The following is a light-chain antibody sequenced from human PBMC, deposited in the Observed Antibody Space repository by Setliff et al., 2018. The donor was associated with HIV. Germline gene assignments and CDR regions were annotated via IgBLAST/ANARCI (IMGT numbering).Light chain of an antibody. CDR2: DVS. CDR3: CSYAGNYAVV. V-gene: IGLV2-11*01. CDR1: SGDVGGYNY. J-gene: IGLJ2*01. Sequence: QSALTQPRSVSGSPGQSVTISCTGTSGDVGGYNYVSWYQQYPGKAPKLMIYDVSKGPSGVPDRFSGSKSGNTASLTISGLQGEDEADYYCCSYAGNYAVVFGGGTKVTVL.